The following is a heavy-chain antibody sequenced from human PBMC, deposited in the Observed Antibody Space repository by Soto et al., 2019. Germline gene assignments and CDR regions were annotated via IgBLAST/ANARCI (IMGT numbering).Heavy chain of an antibody. D-gene: IGHD3-10*01. CDR1: KFTFSNYW. CDR2: IKEDGSEK. J-gene: IGHJ4*02. CDR3: ARVYFKYDY. Sequence: GGSLRLSCVASKFTFSNYWMTWVRQAPGKGLEWVANIKEDGSEKYYVDSVKGRFTISRDNAKNSLYLQMNSLRDEDTAVYYCARVYFKYDYWGQGTLVTVSS. V-gene: IGHV3-7*01.